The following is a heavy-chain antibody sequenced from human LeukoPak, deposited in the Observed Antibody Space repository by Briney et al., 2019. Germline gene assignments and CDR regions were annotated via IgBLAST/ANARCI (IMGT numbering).Heavy chain of an antibody. CDR1: GYTFTSYA. D-gene: IGHD6-19*01. CDR3: ARVDAMAVRDAFDI. J-gene: IGHJ3*02. CDR2: INAGNGNT. V-gene: IGHV1-3*01. Sequence: ASVKVFCKASGYTFTSYAMHWVRQAPGQRLEWMGWINAGNGNTKYSQKFQGRVTITRDTSASTAYMELRSLRSDDTAVYYCARVDAMAVRDAFDIWGQGTMVTVSS.